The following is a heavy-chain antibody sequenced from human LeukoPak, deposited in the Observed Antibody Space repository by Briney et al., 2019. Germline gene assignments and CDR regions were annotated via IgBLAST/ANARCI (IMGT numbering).Heavy chain of an antibody. CDR1: GGTFIHYS. D-gene: IGHD1-7*01. V-gene: IGHV1-69*05. CDR2: IIPVFGTT. J-gene: IGHJ4*02. CDR3: ARSTDPTWNYGY. Sequence: ASVKVSCKASGGTFIHYSISWVRQAPGQGLEWMGGIIPVFGTTNYAQKFQGRVTITTDESTSTAYLELSSLRSEDTAVYYCARSTDPTWNYGYWGQGTLVTVSS.